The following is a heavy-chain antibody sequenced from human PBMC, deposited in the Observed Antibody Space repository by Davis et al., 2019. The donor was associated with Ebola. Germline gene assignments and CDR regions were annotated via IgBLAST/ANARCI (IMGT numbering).Heavy chain of an antibody. CDR1: GFTFSSYA. D-gene: IGHD3-22*01. Sequence: PGGSLRPSCAASGFTFSSYAMSWVRQAPGKGLEWVSAISGSGGSTYYADPVKGRFTISRDNSKNTLYLQMNSLRAEDTAVYYCAKDLQPPYYYDSSGYYLGYYYGMDVWGQGTTVTVSS. CDR2: ISGSGGST. J-gene: IGHJ6*02. V-gene: IGHV3-23*01. CDR3: AKDLQPPYYYDSSGYYLGYYYGMDV.